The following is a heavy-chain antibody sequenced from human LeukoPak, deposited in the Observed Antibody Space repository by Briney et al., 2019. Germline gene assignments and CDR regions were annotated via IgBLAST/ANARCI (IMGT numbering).Heavy chain of an antibody. Sequence: GASVKVSCKGSGYTFTSYYMHWVRQAPGQGLEWVGIIKPRGSSTSYAQKFQRRVTMTRDTSTSTVYMELSSLRSEDTAVYYCARDSRDGYNYMGYWGEGTLVTVSS. CDR1: GYTFTSYY. D-gene: IGHD5-24*01. CDR2: IKPRGSST. CDR3: ARDSRDGYNYMGY. J-gene: IGHJ4*02. V-gene: IGHV1-46*01.